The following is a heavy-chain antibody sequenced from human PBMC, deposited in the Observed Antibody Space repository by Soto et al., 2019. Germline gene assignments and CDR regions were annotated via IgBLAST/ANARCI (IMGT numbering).Heavy chain of an antibody. V-gene: IGHV4-4*07. CDR2: IYTSGST. D-gene: IGHD2-2*01. J-gene: IGHJ6*02. CDR3: AREDIVVVPAAYYYYGMDV. Sequence: SETLSLTCTVSGGSISSYYWSWIRQPAGKGLEWIGRIYTSGSTNYNPSLKSRVTMSVDTSKNQFSLKLSSVTAADTAVYYCAREDIVVVPAAYYYYGMDVWGQGTTVTAP. CDR1: GGSISSYY.